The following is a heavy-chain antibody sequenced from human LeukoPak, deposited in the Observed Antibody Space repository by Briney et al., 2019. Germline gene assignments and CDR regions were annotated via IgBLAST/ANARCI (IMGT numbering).Heavy chain of an antibody. CDR3: ARDRTGYSSGWYPRDAFDI. CDR1: GDSISSGDYY. D-gene: IGHD6-19*01. V-gene: IGHV4-30-2*01. Sequence: PSETLSLTCTVSGDSISSGDYYWRWIRQPPGKGLEWIGYIYHSGSTYYNPSLKSRVTISVDRSKNQFSLKLSSVTAADTAVYYCARDRTGYSSGWYPRDAFDIWGQGTMVTVSS. CDR2: IYHSGST. J-gene: IGHJ3*02.